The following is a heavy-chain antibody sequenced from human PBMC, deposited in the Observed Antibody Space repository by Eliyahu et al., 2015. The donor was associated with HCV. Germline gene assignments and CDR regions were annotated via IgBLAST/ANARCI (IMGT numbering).Heavy chain of an antibody. J-gene: IGHJ3*02. D-gene: IGHD3-9*01. CDR3: ARDHRANLRYSGDAFDI. V-gene: IGHV3-21*01. Sequence: GKGLEWVSSISSSSXYIXYADXVKGRFTISRDNAKNSLXLQMNSXXXEDTAVYYCARDHRANLRYSGDAFDIWGQGTMVTVSS. CDR2: ISSSSXYI.